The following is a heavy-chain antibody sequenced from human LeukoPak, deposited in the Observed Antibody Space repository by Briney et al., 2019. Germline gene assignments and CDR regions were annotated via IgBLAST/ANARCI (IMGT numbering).Heavy chain of an antibody. J-gene: IGHJ4*02. CDR2: IYYTGKI. CDR1: GGSINSHY. CDR3: VRRDTGWNYFDY. V-gene: IGHV4-59*08. Sequence: SETLSLTCAVSGGSINSHYWGWIRQPPGKGLQWIGDIYYTGKINYNPSLKSRVTRTLDTSKDHLSLNLTPVLAADTAIYYCVRRDTGWNYFDYWGQGILVTVSS. D-gene: IGHD6-19*01.